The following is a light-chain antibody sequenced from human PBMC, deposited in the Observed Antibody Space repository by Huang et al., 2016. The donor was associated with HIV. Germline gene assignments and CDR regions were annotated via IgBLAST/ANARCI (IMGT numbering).Light chain of an antibody. Sequence: EIVLTQSPATLSLSPGERATLSCRASQSISNYLAWYQQKPGQAPRLLIYDASNRATGIPARFSGSGSWTDFTLTISSLESEDFAVYYCQQRIRTFGGGTKVEIK. V-gene: IGKV3-11*01. CDR1: QSISNY. CDR3: QQRIRT. CDR2: DAS. J-gene: IGKJ4*01.